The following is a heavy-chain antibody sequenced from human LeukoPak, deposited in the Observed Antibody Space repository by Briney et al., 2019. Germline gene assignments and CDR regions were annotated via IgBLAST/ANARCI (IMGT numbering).Heavy chain of an antibody. Sequence: PGRSLRLSCAASGFTFSSYAMHWVRQAPGKGLEWVAVISYDGSNKYYADSVKGRFTISRDNSKNTLYLQMNSLRAEDTAVYYCATVPSAFDIRGQGTMVTVSS. CDR3: ATVPSAFDI. CDR1: GFTFSSYA. V-gene: IGHV3-30-3*01. CDR2: ISYDGSNK. J-gene: IGHJ3*02.